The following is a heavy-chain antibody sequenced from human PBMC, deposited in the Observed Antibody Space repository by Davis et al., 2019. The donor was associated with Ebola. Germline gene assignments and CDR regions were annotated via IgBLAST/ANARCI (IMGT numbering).Heavy chain of an antibody. CDR3: AKMATIGHYFDY. Sequence: MPSETLSLTCTVSGGSISSNYWSWIRQPPGKGLEWIGYIYYSGSTNYNPSLKSRVTISVDTSKNQFSLKLSSVTAADTAVYYCAKMATIGHYFDYWGQGTLVTVSS. J-gene: IGHJ4*02. V-gene: IGHV4-59*08. D-gene: IGHD5-24*01. CDR1: GGSISSNY. CDR2: IYYSGST.